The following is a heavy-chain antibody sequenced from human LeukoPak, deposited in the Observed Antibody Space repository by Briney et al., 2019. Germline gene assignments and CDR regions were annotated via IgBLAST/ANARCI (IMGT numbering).Heavy chain of an antibody. CDR3: ARLNIPMGTFDY. V-gene: IGHV1-2*02. Sequence: ASVKVSCKASGYTFTGYYMHWVRQAPGQGLEWMGWINPDSGGTNYAQKFQGRVAMTRDTSISTAYMELSRLTSDDTAVYFCARLNIPMGTFDYRGQGTLVTVSS. D-gene: IGHD2-2*02. J-gene: IGHJ4*02. CDR1: GYTFTGYY. CDR2: INPDSGGT.